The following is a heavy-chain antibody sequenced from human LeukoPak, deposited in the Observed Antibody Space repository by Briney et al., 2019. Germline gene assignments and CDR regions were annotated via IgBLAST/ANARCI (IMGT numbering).Heavy chain of an antibody. CDR3: ARYVSYDFWSGYQIYYYYYYMDV. D-gene: IGHD3-3*01. CDR1: GFTFSSSS. CDR2: ISSSSSYI. Sequence: GGSLRLSCAASGFTFSSSSMNWVRQAPGKGLEWVSSISSSSSYIYYADSVKGRFTISRDNAKNSLYLQMNSLRAEDTAVYYCARYVSYDFWSGYQIYYYYYYMDVWGKGTTVTVSS. J-gene: IGHJ6*03. V-gene: IGHV3-21*01.